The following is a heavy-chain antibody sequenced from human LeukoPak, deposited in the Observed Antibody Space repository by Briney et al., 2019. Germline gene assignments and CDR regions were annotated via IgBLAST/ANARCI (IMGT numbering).Heavy chain of an antibody. D-gene: IGHD4-17*01. V-gene: IGHV3-23*01. CDR3: AKDWPLGSTVTTTFDY. J-gene: IGHJ4*02. CDR2: ISGSGGST. CDR1: GFTFSSYA. Sequence: PGGSLRLSCAASGFTFSSYAMSWVRQAPGKGLEWVSAISGSGGSTYYADSVKGRFTISRDNSKNTLYLQMNSLRAEDTAAYYCAKDWPLGSTVTTTFDYWGQGTLVTVSS.